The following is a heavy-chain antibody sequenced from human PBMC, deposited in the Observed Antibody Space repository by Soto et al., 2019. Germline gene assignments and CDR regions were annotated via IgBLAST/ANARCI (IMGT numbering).Heavy chain of an antibody. D-gene: IGHD6-13*01. J-gene: IGHJ5*02. CDR3: ARDMGYSSSPNWFDP. V-gene: IGHV1-18*04. CDR2: ISAYNGNT. CDR1: GYTFTSYG. Sequence: VASVKVSCKASGYTFTSYGISWVRQAPGQGLEWMGWISAYNGNTNYAQKLQGRVTMTTDTSTSTAYMELRSLRSDDTAVYYCARDMGYSSSPNWFDPCGQRTLVTVSS.